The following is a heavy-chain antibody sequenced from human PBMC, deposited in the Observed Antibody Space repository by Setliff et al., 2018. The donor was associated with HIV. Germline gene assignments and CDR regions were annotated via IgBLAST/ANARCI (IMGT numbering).Heavy chain of an antibody. CDR1: GGSISNSDYY. Sequence: PSETLSLTCAASGGSISNSDYYWGWVRQPPGKGLEWIGNIYYGGRAYYNPSLRSRVTISIDTTMDSFSLKLSSVTASDTAVYYCVGFSIVARLFDYWGQGSLVTVSS. V-gene: IGHV4-39*02. CDR3: VGFSIVARLFDY. D-gene: IGHD5-12*01. J-gene: IGHJ4*02. CDR2: IYYGGRA.